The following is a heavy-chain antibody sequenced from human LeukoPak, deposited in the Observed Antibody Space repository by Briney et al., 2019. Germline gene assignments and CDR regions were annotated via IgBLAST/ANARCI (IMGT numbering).Heavy chain of an antibody. J-gene: IGHJ4*02. CDR1: GGSFRGYY. Sequence: SETLSLTCAVYGGSFRGYYWSWIRQPPGKGLEWIGEINHSGSTNYNPSLKSRVTISVDTSKNQFSLKLSSVTAADTAVYYCARGTYYYGSGSYFARYYFDYWGQGTLVTVSS. CDR3: ARGTYYYGSGSYFARYYFDY. D-gene: IGHD3-10*01. V-gene: IGHV4-34*01. CDR2: INHSGST.